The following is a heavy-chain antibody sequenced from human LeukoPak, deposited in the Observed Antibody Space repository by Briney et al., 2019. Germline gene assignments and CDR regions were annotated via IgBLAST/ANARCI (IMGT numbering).Heavy chain of an antibody. CDR1: GYTFTDYY. D-gene: IGHD3-22*01. J-gene: IGHJ4*02. CDR3: ARHGGSYYYDRSGFRV. V-gene: IGHV1-2*02. Sequence: ASVKVSCKASGYTFTDYYIHWVRQAPGQGLEWMGWINPDSGGTNYAQKFEGRLTMTRDTSISTAYMELSRLRSDDTAVYYCARHGGSYYYDRSGFRVWGQGTLVTVSS. CDR2: INPDSGGT.